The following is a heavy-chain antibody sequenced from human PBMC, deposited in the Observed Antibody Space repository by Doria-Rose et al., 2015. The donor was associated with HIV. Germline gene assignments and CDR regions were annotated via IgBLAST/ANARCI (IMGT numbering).Heavy chain of an antibody. Sequence: QWGPVLVKPTETLTLTCTVSGVSLSSPGMGVSWIRQPPGKALEWLANIFSADERSCNTSLKSRLTISRGTSKSQVVLTMTDMDPVDTATYYCARIKSSRWYHKYYFDFWGQGTLVIVSA. CDR3: ARIKSSRWYHKYYFDF. D-gene: IGHD6-13*01. CDR2: IFSADER. J-gene: IGHJ4*02. CDR1: GVSLSSPGMG. V-gene: IGHV2-26*01.